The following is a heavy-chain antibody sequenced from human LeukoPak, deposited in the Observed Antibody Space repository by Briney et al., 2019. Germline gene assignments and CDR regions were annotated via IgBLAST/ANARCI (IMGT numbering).Heavy chain of an antibody. D-gene: IGHD6-19*01. J-gene: IGHJ4*02. CDR2: ISSGGDYT. CDR1: GFTFSSYA. V-gene: IGHV3-23*01. Sequence: PGGSLRLSCAASGFTFSSYAMSWVRQAPGKGPEWVTGISSGGDYTYYGDSVKGRFTISRDNSKNTLYLQMNSLRVEDTAVYYCANARYYNSDRYGLDYWGQGTQVTVSS. CDR3: ANARYYNSDRYGLDY.